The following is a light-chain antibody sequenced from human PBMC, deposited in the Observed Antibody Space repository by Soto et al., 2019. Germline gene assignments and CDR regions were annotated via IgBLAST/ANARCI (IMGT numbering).Light chain of an antibody. Sequence: QSVLTQPPSASGTPGQTVTISCSGTNSNIRTNPVNWYQQFPGAAPKVVIFKNNSRPSGVPDRFSGSKSGTAASLTISGLQSEDEADYYCAAWDDSLIGVVFGGGTKLTVL. J-gene: IGLJ2*01. CDR2: KNN. CDR3: AAWDDSLIGVV. V-gene: IGLV1-44*01. CDR1: NSNIRTNP.